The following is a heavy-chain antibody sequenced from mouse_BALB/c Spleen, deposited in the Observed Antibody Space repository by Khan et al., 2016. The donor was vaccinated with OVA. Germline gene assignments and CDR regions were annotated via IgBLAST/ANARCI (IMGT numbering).Heavy chain of an antibody. V-gene: IGHV3-1*02. J-gene: IGHJ2*01. CDR2: IHYSGST. CDR1: GYSITSGYS. Sequence: VQLKESGPDLVKPSQSLSLTCTVTGYSITSGYSWHWIRQFPGNKLEWMGYIHYSGSTNYNPSLKRRISITRDTSKNQFFLQLKSVTTEDTATYYCAKAAYYVSLDYWGQGTTLTVSS. D-gene: IGHD1-1*01. CDR3: AKAAYYVSLDY.